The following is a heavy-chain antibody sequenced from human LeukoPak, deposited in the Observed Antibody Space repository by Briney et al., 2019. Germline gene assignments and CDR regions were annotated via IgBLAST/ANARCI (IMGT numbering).Heavy chain of an antibody. J-gene: IGHJ3*02. CDR1: GFSFSTYA. CDR2: ISGSGGSP. CDR3: AKGWSGSSWYSI. D-gene: IGHD6-13*01. V-gene: IGHV3-23*01. Sequence: GGSLRLSCAASGFSFSTYALHWVRQVPGKGLEWVSGISGSGGSPYYADSVKGRFTISRDNSKNTLYLQMNSLRAEDTAVYYCAKGWSGSSWYSIWGQGTMVTVSS.